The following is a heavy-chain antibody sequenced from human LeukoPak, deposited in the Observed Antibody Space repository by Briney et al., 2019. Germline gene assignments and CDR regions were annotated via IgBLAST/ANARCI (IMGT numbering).Heavy chain of an antibody. CDR1: DGSISSGGYY. J-gene: IGHJ4*02. Sequence: PSETLSLTCTVSDGSISSGGYYWSWIRQHPGKGLEWLGYIYYSGTTYYNPSLKSRDTISVDTSKNQFSLKLISVTAADTAVYFCARMAGSLTGTAGGVWGQGTLVTVSS. CDR3: ARMAGSLTGTAGGV. V-gene: IGHV4-31*03. CDR2: IYYSGTT. D-gene: IGHD1-7*01.